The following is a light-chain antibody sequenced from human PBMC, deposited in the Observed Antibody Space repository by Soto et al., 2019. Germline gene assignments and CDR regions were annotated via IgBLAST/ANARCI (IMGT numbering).Light chain of an antibody. Sequence: DIPMTQSPSSLSASVGGRVTITCRASQDIGTSLDWFQQKPGTAPKRLIYTISDLQSGVPSRFSGGGSGTECTLTISSLQPEDSATYYCLQHYGFPFTFGPGTKVHV. V-gene: IGKV1-17*01. CDR3: LQHYGFPFT. CDR1: QDIGTS. CDR2: TIS. J-gene: IGKJ3*01.